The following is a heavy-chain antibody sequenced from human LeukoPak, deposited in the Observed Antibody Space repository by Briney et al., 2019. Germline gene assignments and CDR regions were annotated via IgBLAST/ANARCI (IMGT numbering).Heavy chain of an antibody. Sequence: GGSLRLSCAASGFTFNEFGVHWVRQAPGQGLEWVALIWYDGSNKYYADSVKGRFTISRDNSKNTVYLQMNSLRVEDTAIYYCARDRPTGSYYSIDYWGQGTPATVSS. D-gene: IGHD1-26*01. CDR3: ARDRPTGSYYSIDY. CDR1: GFTFNEFG. V-gene: IGHV3-33*01. J-gene: IGHJ4*02. CDR2: IWYDGSNK.